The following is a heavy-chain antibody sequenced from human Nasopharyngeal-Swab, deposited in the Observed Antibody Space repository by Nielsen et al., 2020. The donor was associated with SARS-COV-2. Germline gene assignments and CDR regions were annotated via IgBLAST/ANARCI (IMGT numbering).Heavy chain of an antibody. CDR1: GFTFDDYA. Sequence: LSLTCAASGFTFDDYAMHWVRQAPGKGLEWVSGISWNSGSIGYADSVKGRFTISRDNAKNSLYLQMNSLRAEDTALYYCAKWGSSSRHFDYWGQGTLVTVSS. D-gene: IGHD6-6*01. J-gene: IGHJ4*02. V-gene: IGHV3-9*01. CDR3: AKWGSSSRHFDY. CDR2: ISWNSGSI.